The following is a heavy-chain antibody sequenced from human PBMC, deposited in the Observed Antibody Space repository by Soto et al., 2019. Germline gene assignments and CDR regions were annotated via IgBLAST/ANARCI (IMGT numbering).Heavy chain of an antibody. V-gene: IGHV4-34*01. CDR2: INHSGST. Sequence: QVQLQQWGAGLLKPSETPSLTCAVYGGSFSGYYWSWIRQPPGKGLEWIGEINHSGSTNYNPSLKSRVTISVDTSKNQFSLKLSSVTAADTAVYYCARGHCSGGSCRLRGRSIQYFDYWGQGTLVTVSS. D-gene: IGHD2-15*01. CDR1: GGSFSGYY. CDR3: ARGHCSGGSCRLRGRSIQYFDY. J-gene: IGHJ4*02.